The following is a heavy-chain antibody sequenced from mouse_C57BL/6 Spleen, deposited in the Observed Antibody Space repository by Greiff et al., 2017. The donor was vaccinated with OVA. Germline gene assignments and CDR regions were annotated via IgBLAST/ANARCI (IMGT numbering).Heavy chain of an antibody. Sequence: QVQLQQPGAELVKPGASVKLSCKASGYTFTSYWMHWVKQRPGQGLEWIGMIHPNSGSTKYNEKFKSKATLTVDKSSSTAYMQLSSLTSEDSAVYYCARTAQATWDYFDYWGQGTTLTVSS. J-gene: IGHJ2*01. D-gene: IGHD3-2*02. CDR3: ARTAQATWDYFDY. V-gene: IGHV1-64*01. CDR1: GYTFTSYW. CDR2: IHPNSGST.